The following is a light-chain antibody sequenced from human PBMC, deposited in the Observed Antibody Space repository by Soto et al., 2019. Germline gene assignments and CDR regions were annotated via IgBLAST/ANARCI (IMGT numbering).Light chain of an antibody. CDR3: QQYNNWPPWT. J-gene: IGKJ1*01. Sequence: EIVMTQSPATLSVSPGERATLSCRPSQSVSSNLAWYQQKPGQAPRLLIYGVSTRATGTPARISGSGSGTEFTLTISSLQPEDFAVYYCQQYNNWPPWTFGQGTKV. V-gene: IGKV3-15*01. CDR1: QSVSSN. CDR2: GVS.